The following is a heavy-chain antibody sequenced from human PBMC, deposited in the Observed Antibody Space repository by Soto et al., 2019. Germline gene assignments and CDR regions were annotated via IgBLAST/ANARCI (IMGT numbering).Heavy chain of an antibody. Sequence: PSETLSLTCTVSGGSISSYYWSWIRQPPGKGLEWIGYIYYSGSTNYNPSLKSRVTISVDTSKNQFSLKLSSVTAADTAVYYCARTLFSGPNDYWGQGTLVTVSS. CDR3: ARTLFSGPNDY. CDR2: IYYSGST. J-gene: IGHJ4*02. CDR1: GGSISSYY. V-gene: IGHV4-59*01. D-gene: IGHD3-10*01.